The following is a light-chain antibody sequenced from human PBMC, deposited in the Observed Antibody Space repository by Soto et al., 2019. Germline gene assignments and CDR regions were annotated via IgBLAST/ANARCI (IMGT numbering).Light chain of an antibody. CDR3: MQGSHWPTT. CDR2: LGS. Sequence: DIVVTQSPLSLPVTPGEPASITCRSSHSLLHRNGYNYLDWYLQRPGQSPQLLIYLGSNRASGVPDRFSGSGSGTFFTLKISRVEAEDVGVYYCMQGSHWPTTFGQGTRLEI. V-gene: IGKV2-28*01. CDR1: HSLLHRNGYNY. J-gene: IGKJ5*01.